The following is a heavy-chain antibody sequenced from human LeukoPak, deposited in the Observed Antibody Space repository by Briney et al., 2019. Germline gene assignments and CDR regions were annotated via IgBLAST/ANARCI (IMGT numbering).Heavy chain of an antibody. CDR1: GFTFSTYW. V-gene: IGHV3-48*04. CDR3: AELGITMIGGV. Sequence: GGSLRLSCAASGFTFSTYWMNWVRQAPGKGLEWVSYISSSGSTIYYADSVKGRFTISRDNAKNSLYLQMNSLRAEGTAVYYCAELGITMIGGVWGKGTTVTISS. J-gene: IGHJ6*04. CDR2: ISSSGSTI. D-gene: IGHD3-10*02.